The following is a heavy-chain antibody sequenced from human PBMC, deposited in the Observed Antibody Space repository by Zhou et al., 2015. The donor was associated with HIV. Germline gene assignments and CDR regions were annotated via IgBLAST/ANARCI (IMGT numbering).Heavy chain of an antibody. CDR1: GGTFSSYA. J-gene: IGHJ6*03. D-gene: IGHD3-10*01. Sequence: QVQLVQSGAEVKKPGSSVKVSCKASGGTFSSYAISWVRQAPGQGLEWMGGIIPIFGTANYAQKFQGRVTITADESTSTAYMELSSLRSEDTAVYYCARVPTYYGSGSYHLPSGYYYYYMDVWGKGTTVTVSS. CDR3: ARVPTYYGSGSYHLPSGYYYYYMDV. CDR2: IIPIFGTA. V-gene: IGHV1-69*01.